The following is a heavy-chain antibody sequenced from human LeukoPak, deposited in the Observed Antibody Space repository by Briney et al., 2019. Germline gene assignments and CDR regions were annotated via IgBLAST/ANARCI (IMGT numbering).Heavy chain of an antibody. J-gene: IGHJ6*03. CDR1: GYSISSGYY. V-gene: IGHV4-38-2*02. CDR3: ARGITIFGLGYYYYYMDV. Sequence: SETLSLTCTVSGYSISSGYYWGWIRPPPGKGLEWIGSIYHSGSTYYNPSLKSRVTISVDTSKNQFSLKLSSVTAAATAVYYCARGITIFGLGYYYYYMDVWGKGTTVTVSS. CDR2: IYHSGST. D-gene: IGHD3-3*01.